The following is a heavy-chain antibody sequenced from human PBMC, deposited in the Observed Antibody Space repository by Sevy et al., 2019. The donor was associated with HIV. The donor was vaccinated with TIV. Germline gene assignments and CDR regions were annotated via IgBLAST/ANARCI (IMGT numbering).Heavy chain of an antibody. CDR3: TTDAKVLRFVEWLLYGEYFQQ. CDR2: IKSKTDGGTT. Sequence: GGSLRLSCAASGFTFSNAWMSWVRQAPGKGLEWVGRIKSKTDGGTTDYAAPVKGRFTISRDDSKNTLYLQMNSLKTEDTAVYYWTTDAKVLRFVEWLLYGEYFQQWGQGTLVTVSS. V-gene: IGHV3-15*01. J-gene: IGHJ1*01. CDR1: GFTFSNAW. D-gene: IGHD3-3*01.